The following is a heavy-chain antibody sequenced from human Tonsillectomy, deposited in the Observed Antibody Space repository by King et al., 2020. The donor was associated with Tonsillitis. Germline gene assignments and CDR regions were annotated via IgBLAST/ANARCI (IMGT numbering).Heavy chain of an antibody. Sequence: VQLVESGGGLVKPGGSLRLSCAASGFTFSDYYMSWIRQVPGKGLEWVSYIGTSASIIYYADSVKGRFTISRDNAKNSLYLHMNSLRAEDTAVYYCAGEVEPATYYYFGMDVWGRGTTVSVSS. V-gene: IGHV3-11*01. D-gene: IGHD1-14*01. CDR3: AGEVEPATYYYFGMDV. CDR1: GFTFSDYY. J-gene: IGHJ6*02. CDR2: IGTSASII.